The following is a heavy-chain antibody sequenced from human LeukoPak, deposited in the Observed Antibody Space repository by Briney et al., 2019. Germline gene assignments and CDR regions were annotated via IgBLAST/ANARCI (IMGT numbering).Heavy chain of an antibody. D-gene: IGHD4-11*01. Sequence: GGSLRLSCAASGFTFSTYSMNWVRQAPGKGLEWVSCISSSSTYIDYADSVKGRFTISRDNSKTTLYLQMNSLRAEDTAVYYCAKAKSYYSNYDYWGQGTLVTVSS. CDR1: GFTFSTYS. V-gene: IGHV3-21*04. CDR3: AKAKSYYSNYDY. J-gene: IGHJ4*02. CDR2: ISSSSTYI.